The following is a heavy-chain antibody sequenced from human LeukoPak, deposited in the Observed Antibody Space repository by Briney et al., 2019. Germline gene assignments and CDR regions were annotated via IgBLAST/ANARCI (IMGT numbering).Heavy chain of an antibody. V-gene: IGHV1-8*02. CDR2: VNPNSGHT. D-gene: IGHD2-15*01. CDR1: GYTFTGYY. Sequence: ASVKVSCKASGYTFTGYYMHWVRQATGQGLGWMGWVNPNSGHTGYAQKFQGRVTMTRNTSISTAYMELSSLRSEDTAVYYCARGAPGSYCSGGSCPYFDYWGQGTLVSVSS. J-gene: IGHJ4*02. CDR3: ARGAPGSYCSGGSCPYFDY.